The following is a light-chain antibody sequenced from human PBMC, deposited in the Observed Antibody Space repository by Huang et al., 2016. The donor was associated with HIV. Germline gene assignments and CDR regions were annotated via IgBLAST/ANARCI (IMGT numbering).Light chain of an antibody. J-gene: IGKJ4*01. Sequence: DIQMTQSPSSLSASVGDTVTITCRASQGIASSLAWYQQKPGKAPSLLLYASSALQTGVPSRFSGSGVETDYTLTISSLQPEDFATYYCQQYYSTHLLTFGGGTKVE. CDR3: QQYYSTHLLT. CDR1: QGIASS. CDR2: ASS. V-gene: IGKV1-NL1*01.